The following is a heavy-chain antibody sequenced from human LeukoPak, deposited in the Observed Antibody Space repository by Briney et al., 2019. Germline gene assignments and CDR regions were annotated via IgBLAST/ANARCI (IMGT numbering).Heavy chain of an antibody. CDR2: ISGSGGST. D-gene: IGHD3-22*01. CDR3: ARDPGNYYDSSGYYPIYFDY. J-gene: IGHJ4*02. V-gene: IGHV3-23*01. CDR1: GFTFSSYA. Sequence: GGSLRLSCAASGFTFSSYAMSWVRQAPGKGLEWVSAISGSGGSTYYADSVKGRFTISRDNAKNSLYLQMNSLRDEDTAVYYCARDPGNYYDSSGYYPIYFDYWGQGTLVTVSS.